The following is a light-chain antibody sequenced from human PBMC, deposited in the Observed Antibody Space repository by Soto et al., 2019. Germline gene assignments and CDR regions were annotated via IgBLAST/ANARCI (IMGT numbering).Light chain of an antibody. Sequence: EVVLTQSPATLSVSPGDRATLSCRASQYIGSAVAWYHQRSGQAPRLLIFDASIRVPTTPARLSGSVSGTAFTHTISSLESEDFAVYFCQQYGDRSRTVGQGTNVDIK. CDR2: DAS. J-gene: IGKJ1*01. V-gene: IGKV3-15*01. CDR1: QYIGSA. CDR3: QQYGDRSRT.